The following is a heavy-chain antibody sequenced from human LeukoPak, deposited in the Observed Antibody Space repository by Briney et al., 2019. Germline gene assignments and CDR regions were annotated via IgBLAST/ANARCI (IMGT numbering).Heavy chain of an antibody. CDR3: ARRPRGTYYNFDY. D-gene: IGHD3-10*01. V-gene: IGHV5-51*01. Sequence: PGESLKTSCMGSGYIFSNYWIAWVRQIPGRGLEWMGISYPDDSDTIYSPSFQSQVTISDDKSISTAYLQWSSLKASDTAVYYCARRPRGTYYNFDYWGQGTLVTVSS. CDR1: GYIFSNYW. J-gene: IGHJ4*02. CDR2: SYPDDSDT.